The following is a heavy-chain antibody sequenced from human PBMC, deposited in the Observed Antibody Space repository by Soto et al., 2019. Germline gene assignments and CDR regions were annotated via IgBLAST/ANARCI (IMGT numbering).Heavy chain of an antibody. CDR1: GFTLGDYA. CDR2: IRSKAYGGTT. V-gene: IGHV3-49*03. J-gene: IGHJ5*02. CDR3: TRDQQYYDILTGYVWFDP. D-gene: IGHD3-9*01. Sequence: GGSLRLSCTASGFTLGDYAMSWFRQAPGKGLEWVGFIRSKAYGGTTEYAASVKGRFTISRDDSKSIAYLQMNSLKTEDTAVYYCTRDQQYYDILTGYVWFDPWGQGTLVTVSS.